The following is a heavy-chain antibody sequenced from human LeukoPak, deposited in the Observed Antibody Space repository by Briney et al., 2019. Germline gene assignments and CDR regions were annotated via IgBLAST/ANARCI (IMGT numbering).Heavy chain of an antibody. CDR2: IYYSGST. V-gene: IGHV4-59*01. CDR3: ARAFGVVNVDY. Sequence: SETLSLTCTVSGGSISSYYWSWIRQPPGKGLEWIGYIYYSGSTNYNPSLKSRVTISVDTSKNQFSLKLSSVTAADTAVYYCARAFGVVNVDYWGQGTLVTVSS. J-gene: IGHJ4*02. CDR1: GGSISSYY. D-gene: IGHD3-3*01.